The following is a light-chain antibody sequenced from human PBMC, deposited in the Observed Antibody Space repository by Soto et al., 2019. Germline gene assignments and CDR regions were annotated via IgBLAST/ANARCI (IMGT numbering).Light chain of an antibody. V-gene: IGKV3-11*01. J-gene: IGKJ3*01. CDR1: QSVSSY. CDR3: QSGLFT. CDR2: DAS. Sequence: EIVLTQSPATLSLSPGERATLSCRASQSVSSYLAWYQQKPGQAPRLLIYDASNRATGIPARFSGSGSGTDFTLTISSLEPEDFAVYHCQSGLFTFGPGTKVDIK.